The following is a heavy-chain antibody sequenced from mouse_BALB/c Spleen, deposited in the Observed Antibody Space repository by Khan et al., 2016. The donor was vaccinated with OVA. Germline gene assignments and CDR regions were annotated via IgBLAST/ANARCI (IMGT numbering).Heavy chain of an antibody. CDR1: GYSITSDYA. D-gene: IGHD1-1*01. J-gene: IGHJ2*01. CDR2: IKYSGST. CDR3: ARSGTISTVVATDFDP. Sequence: EVQLQESGPGLVKPSQSLSLTCTVTGYSITSDYAWNWIRQFPGNKLEWMGYIKYSGSTSYNPSLKSRISITRNTSQNQFFLQLSSVTTEDTATYYCARSGTISTVVATDFDPWGQGTTLTVSS. V-gene: IGHV3-2*02.